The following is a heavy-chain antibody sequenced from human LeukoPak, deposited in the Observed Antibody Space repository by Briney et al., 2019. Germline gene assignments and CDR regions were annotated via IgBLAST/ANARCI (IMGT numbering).Heavy chain of an antibody. CDR3: ARDFWTRFDP. D-gene: IGHD3/OR15-3a*01. Sequence: SETLSLTCAVSGGSISSGGYSWSWIRQPPGKGLEWIGYIYHSGSTYYNPSLKSRVTISVDRSKNQFSLKLSSVTAADTAVYYCARDFWTRFDPWGQGTLVAVSS. V-gene: IGHV4-30-2*01. CDR2: IYHSGST. CDR1: GGSISSGGYS. J-gene: IGHJ5*02.